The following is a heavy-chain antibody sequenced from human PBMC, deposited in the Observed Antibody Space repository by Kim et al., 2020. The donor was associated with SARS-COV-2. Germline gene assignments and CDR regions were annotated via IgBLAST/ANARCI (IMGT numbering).Heavy chain of an antibody. V-gene: IGHV3-9*01. J-gene: IGHJ4*02. CDR3: AKLYDYYDSSGVDY. Sequence: GGSLRLSCAASGFTFDDYAMHWVRQAPGKGLEWVSGISWNSGSIGYANSVKGRFTISRDNAKNSLYLQMNSLRAEDTALYDCAKLYDYYDSSGVDYWGQG. D-gene: IGHD3-22*01. CDR2: ISWNSGSI. CDR1: GFTFDDYA.